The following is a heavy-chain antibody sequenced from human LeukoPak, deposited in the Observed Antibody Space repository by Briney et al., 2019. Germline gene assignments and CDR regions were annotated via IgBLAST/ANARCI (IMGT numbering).Heavy chain of an antibody. Sequence: GGSLRLSCAASGFTVSSKYMSWVRQAPGKGLEWVSVIYSGGSTYYADSVKGRFTISRDNSKNTLYLQMNSLRAEDTAVYYCARPRGGYYDSSGLDAFDIWGQGTMVTVSS. CDR1: GFTVSSKY. D-gene: IGHD3-22*01. CDR3: ARPRGGYYDSSGLDAFDI. V-gene: IGHV3-66*02. CDR2: IYSGGST. J-gene: IGHJ3*02.